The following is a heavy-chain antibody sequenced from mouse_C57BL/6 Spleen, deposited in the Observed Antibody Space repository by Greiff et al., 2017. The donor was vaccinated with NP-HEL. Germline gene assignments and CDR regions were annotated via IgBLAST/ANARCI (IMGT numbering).Heavy chain of an antibody. J-gene: IGHJ4*01. CDR3: ARWPSMDY. CDR1: GFSLTSYG. V-gene: IGHV2-2*01. Sequence: QVQLQQSGPGLVQPSQSLSITCTVSGFSLTSYGVHWVRQSPGKGLEWLGVIWSGGSTDYNAAFISILRISKDNIKSQVFFKMNSLQADDTAIYYWARWPSMDYWGQGTSVTVSS. CDR2: IWSGGST.